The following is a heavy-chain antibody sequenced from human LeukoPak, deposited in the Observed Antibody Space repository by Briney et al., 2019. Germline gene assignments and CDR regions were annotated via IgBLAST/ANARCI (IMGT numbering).Heavy chain of an antibody. CDR2: IYTGGST. J-gene: IGHJ4*02. CDR3: ARDLGQDSDY. V-gene: IGHV3-53*01. Sequence: GGSLRLSCAASGFTFSSYSMSWVRQAPGKGLEWVSVIYTGGSTFYADSVRGRFNISRDSSKNTLYLQMNSLRAEDTAVYYCARDLGQDSDYWGQGTLVTVSS. CDR1: GFTFSSYS.